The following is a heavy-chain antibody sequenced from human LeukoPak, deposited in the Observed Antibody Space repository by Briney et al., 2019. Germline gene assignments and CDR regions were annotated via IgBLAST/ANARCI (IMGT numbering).Heavy chain of an antibody. Sequence: GGPLRLSCAASGFTFSNYEMNWVRQAPGKGLEWVSYISSSGSTTYYAESVKGRFTISRDNAENSLYLQMNSLRAEDTAVYYCARGYCSGGSCYFDYWGQGTLVTVSS. V-gene: IGHV3-48*03. D-gene: IGHD2-15*01. J-gene: IGHJ4*02. CDR3: ARGYCSGGSCYFDY. CDR1: GFTFSNYE. CDR2: ISSSGSTT.